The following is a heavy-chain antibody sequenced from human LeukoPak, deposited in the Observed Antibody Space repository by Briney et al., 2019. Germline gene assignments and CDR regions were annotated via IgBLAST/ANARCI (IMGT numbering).Heavy chain of an antibody. J-gene: IGHJ4*02. D-gene: IGHD1-26*01. V-gene: IGHV4-39*01. CDR1: GASVSGSAYY. CDR3: AKSGGYGLIDY. Sequence: IPSETLSLTCTVSGASVSGSAYYWGWIRQPPGKGLEWIGNIYYSGSTYYNESLESRVTISIDTSKNQFSLKLNSVTAADTAMYYCAKSGGYGLIDYWGQGTLVTVSS. CDR2: IYYSGST.